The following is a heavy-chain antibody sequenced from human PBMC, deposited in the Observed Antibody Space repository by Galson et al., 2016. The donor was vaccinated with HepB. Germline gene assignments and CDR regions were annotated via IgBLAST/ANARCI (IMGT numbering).Heavy chain of an antibody. CDR1: GFTFSNYG. J-gene: IGHJ6*04. V-gene: IGHV3-33*01. Sequence: SLRLSCAASGFTFSNYGMHWVRQAPGRGLEWVAVIWFDGSNRYYADSVKDRFTISRDNSKNTLYLQMNSLRAEDTAVYYCARDQAYGSGSSETYYYYYYGMDVWGKGTMVTVSS. CDR3: ARDQAYGSGSSETYYYYYYGMDV. CDR2: IWFDGSNR. D-gene: IGHD3-10*01.